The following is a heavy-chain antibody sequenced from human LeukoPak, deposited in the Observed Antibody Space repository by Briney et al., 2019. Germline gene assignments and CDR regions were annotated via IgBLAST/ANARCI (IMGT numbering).Heavy chain of an antibody. CDR1: GYTFTSYG. CDR2: ISAHNGKT. V-gene: IGHV1-18*01. CDR3: ARVGDVLRYFDWFTPEEYFQH. J-gene: IGHJ1*01. Sequence: ASVKVSCKASGYTFTSYGTSWVRQAPGQGLEWMGWISAHNGKTLYAQKFQGRVTMTTDTSTSTAYMELRSLRSDDTAVYYCARVGDVLRYFDWFTPEEYFQHWGQGTLVTVSS. D-gene: IGHD3-9*01.